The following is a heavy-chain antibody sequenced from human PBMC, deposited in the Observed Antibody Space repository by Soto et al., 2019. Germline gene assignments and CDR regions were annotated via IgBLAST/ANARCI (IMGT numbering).Heavy chain of an antibody. CDR2: INPSGGST. V-gene: IGHV1-46*01. CDR1: GYTFTSYY. J-gene: IGHJ6*02. Sequence: SVKVSFKASGYTFTSYYMHWVRQAPGQGLEWMGIINPSGGSTSYAQKFQGRVTMTRDTSTSTVYMELSSLRSEDTAVYYCARDMRDYLYYYYYGMDVWGQGTTVTVS. D-gene: IGHD2-2*01. CDR3: ARDMRDYLYYYYYGMDV.